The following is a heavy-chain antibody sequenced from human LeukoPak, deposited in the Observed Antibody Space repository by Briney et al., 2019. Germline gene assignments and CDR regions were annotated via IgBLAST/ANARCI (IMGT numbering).Heavy chain of an antibody. CDR3: ARGPLGRSSGWYYFDY. D-gene: IGHD6-13*01. Sequence: ASVKVSCKASGYTFTSYYMHWVRQAPGQGLEWMGIINPSGGSTSYAQKFQGRVTMTRDTSTSTVYMELSSLRSEDTAVYYCARGPLGRSSGWYYFDYWGQGTLVTVSS. CDR1: GYTFTSYY. CDR2: INPSGGST. J-gene: IGHJ4*02. V-gene: IGHV1-46*01.